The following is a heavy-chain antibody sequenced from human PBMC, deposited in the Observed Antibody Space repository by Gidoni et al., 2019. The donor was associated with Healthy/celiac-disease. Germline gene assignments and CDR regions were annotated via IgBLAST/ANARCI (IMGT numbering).Heavy chain of an antibody. Sequence: EVQLLESGGGLVQPGGSLRLSCAASGFPFSSYAMSWVRQAPGKGLEWVSAISGSGGSTYYADSVKGRFTISRDNSKNTLYLQMNSLRAEDTAVYYCAKSGDGYNFDYYYGMDVWGQGTTVTVSS. CDR3: AKSGDGYNFDYYYGMDV. CDR2: ISGSGGST. J-gene: IGHJ6*01. CDR1: GFPFSSYA. D-gene: IGHD5-12*01. V-gene: IGHV3-23*01.